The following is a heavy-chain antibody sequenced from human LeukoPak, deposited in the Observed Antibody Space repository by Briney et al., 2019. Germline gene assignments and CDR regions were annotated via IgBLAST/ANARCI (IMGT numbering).Heavy chain of an antibody. Sequence: SETLSLTCTVSGGSISSYYWSWIRQPPGKGLEWIGYIYYSGSANYNPSLKSRVTISVDTSKNQFSLKLSSVSAADTAVYYCARGRSTSCYLCDDAFDIWGQGTMVTVSP. CDR2: IYYSGSA. CDR3: ARGRSTSCYLCDDAFDI. V-gene: IGHV4-59*01. CDR1: GGSISSYY. D-gene: IGHD2-2*01. J-gene: IGHJ3*02.